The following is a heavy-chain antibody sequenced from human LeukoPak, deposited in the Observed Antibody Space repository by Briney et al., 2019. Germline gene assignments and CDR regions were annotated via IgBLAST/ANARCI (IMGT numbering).Heavy chain of an antibody. CDR1: GGSISTHY. D-gene: IGHD3-10*01. CDR2: IYYTGST. V-gene: IGHV4-59*11. CDR3: ARAQYASGSFFDY. Sequence: SETLSLTCTVSGGSISTHYWSWIRQPPGKGLEWIGYIYYTGSTNYNPSLKSRVTMAIATSKNQFSLELTFVSAAHTAVYYCARAQYASGSFFDYWGQATLATVSS. J-gene: IGHJ4*02.